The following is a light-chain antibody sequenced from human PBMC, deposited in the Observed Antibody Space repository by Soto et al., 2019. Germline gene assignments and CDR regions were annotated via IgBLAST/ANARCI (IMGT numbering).Light chain of an antibody. Sequence: DIVVAQSPQSLAVSLGERASIKSKSSQSAIYTSNNKNFLAWYQQTPGQTPKLLFYWASTRESGVPDRFSGSVSGTDFTLPLNSLQAEDVAVYYCQQYYSLPWTFGRGTKV. J-gene: IGKJ1*01. CDR2: WAS. CDR3: QQYYSLPWT. V-gene: IGKV4-1*01. CDR1: QSAIYTSNNKNF.